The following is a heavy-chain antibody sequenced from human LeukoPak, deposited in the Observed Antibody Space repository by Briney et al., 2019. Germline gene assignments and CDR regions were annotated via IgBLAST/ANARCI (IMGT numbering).Heavy chain of an antibody. Sequence: GGSLRLSCAASGFTFSGYGMHWVRQAPGKGLEWVSSISSSSSYIYYADSVKGRFTISRDDAKNSLYLQMNSLRAEDTAVYYCARDKWVAFDIWGQGTMVTVSS. V-gene: IGHV3-21*03. CDR2: ISSSSSYI. CDR1: GFTFSGYG. CDR3: ARDKWVAFDI. D-gene: IGHD1-26*01. J-gene: IGHJ3*02.